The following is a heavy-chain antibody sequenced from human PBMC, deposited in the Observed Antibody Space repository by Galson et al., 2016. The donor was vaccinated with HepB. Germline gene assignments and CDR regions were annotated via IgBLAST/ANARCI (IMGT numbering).Heavy chain of an antibody. D-gene: IGHD3-10*01. J-gene: IGHJ4*02. CDR3: AREGAYYGSGSYYNPGEY. CDR1: GGTFSSYA. V-gene: IGHV1-69*06. CDR2: IIPIFRTT. Sequence: SVKVSCKASGGTFSSYAFSWVRQAPGQGLEWMGGIIPIFRTTDYAQEFRGRVTITADTSTSTAYMELRSLRSEDTAMYYCAREGAYYGSGSYYNPGEYWGQGTLVTVSS.